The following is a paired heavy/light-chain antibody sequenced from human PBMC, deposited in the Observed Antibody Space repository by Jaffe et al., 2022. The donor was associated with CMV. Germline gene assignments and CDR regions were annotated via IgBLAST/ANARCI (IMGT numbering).Light chain of an antibody. Sequence: DIQMTQSPSSLSASVGDRVTITCRASQSISSYLNWYQQKPGKAPKLLIYAASSLQSGVPSRFSGSGSGTDFTLTISSLQPEDFATYYCQQSYSTPEAFGQGTKVEIK. V-gene: IGKV1-39*01. CDR2: AAS. J-gene: IGKJ1*01. CDR3: QQSYSTPEA. CDR1: QSISSY.
Heavy chain of an antibody. Sequence: EVQLLESGGGLVQPGGSLRLSCAASGFTFSSYAMSWVRQAPGKGLEWVSAISGSGGSTYYADSVKGRFTISRDNSKNTLYLQMNSLRAEDTAVYYCAKRRHVVAATGGYYYYYGMDVWGQGTTVTVSS. CDR3: AKRRHVVAATGGYYYYYGMDV. V-gene: IGHV3-23*01. D-gene: IGHD2-15*01. J-gene: IGHJ6*02. CDR2: ISGSGGST. CDR1: GFTFSSYA.